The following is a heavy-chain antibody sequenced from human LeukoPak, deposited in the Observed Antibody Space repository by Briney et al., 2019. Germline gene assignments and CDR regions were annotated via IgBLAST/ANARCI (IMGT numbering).Heavy chain of an antibody. D-gene: IGHD3-3*01. V-gene: IGHV4-61*02. J-gene: IGHJ6*02. Sequence: TLSLTCTVSGFSISSGSYYWSWIRQPAGKGLEWIGRIYTSGSTNYNPSLKSRVTISVDTSKNQFSLKLSSVTAADTAVYYCARVGYDFWSGLEYGMDVWGQGTTVTVSS. CDR1: GFSISSGSYY. CDR2: IYTSGST. CDR3: ARVGYDFWSGLEYGMDV.